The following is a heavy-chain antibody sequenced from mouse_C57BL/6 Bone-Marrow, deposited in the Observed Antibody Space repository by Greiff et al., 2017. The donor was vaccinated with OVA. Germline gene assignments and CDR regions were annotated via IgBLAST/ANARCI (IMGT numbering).Heavy chain of an antibody. CDR1: GYTFTSYW. Sequence: QVQLQQSGAELVMPGASVKLSCKASGYTFTSYWMHWVKQRPGQGLEWIGEIDPSDSYTNYNQKFKGKSTLTVDKSSSTAYMPLSSLTSEDSAVYYCGYGSTPYWYFDVWGTGTTVTVSS. D-gene: IGHD1-1*01. CDR2: IDPSDSYT. CDR3: GYGSTPYWYFDV. J-gene: IGHJ1*03. V-gene: IGHV1-69*01.